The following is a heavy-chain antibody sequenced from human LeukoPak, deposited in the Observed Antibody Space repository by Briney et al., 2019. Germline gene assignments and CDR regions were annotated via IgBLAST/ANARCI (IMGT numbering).Heavy chain of an antibody. CDR2: IWYDGSNK. V-gene: IGHV3-33*06. Sequence: GRSLRLSCAASGFTFSSYGMHWVRQAPGKGLEWVAVIWYDGSNKYYADSVKGRFTISRDNSKNTLYLQMNSLRAEDTAVYYCAKAESYYYYMDVWGKGTTVTVFS. CDR3: AKAESYYYYMDV. CDR1: GFTFSSYG. D-gene: IGHD3-10*01. J-gene: IGHJ6*03.